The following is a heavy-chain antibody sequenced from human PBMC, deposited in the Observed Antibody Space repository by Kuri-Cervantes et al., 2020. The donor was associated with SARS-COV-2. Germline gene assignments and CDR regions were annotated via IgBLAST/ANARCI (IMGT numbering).Heavy chain of an antibody. CDR3: ARESDSSGYYYDGGWFDP. D-gene: IGHD3-22*01. V-gene: IGHV1-69*10. J-gene: IGHJ5*02. CDR1: GGTFSSYA. CDR2: IIPILGIA. Sequence: GGSLRLSCKASGGTFSSYAISWVRQAPGQGLEWMGGIIPILGIANYAQKFQGRVTITADKSTSTAYMELSSLRSEDTAVYYCARESDSSGYYYDGGWFDPWGQGTLVTVSS.